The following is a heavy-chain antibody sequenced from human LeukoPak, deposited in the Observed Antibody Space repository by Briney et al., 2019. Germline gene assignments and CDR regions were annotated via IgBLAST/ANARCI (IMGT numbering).Heavy chain of an antibody. CDR3: ARDRDYGDYNTQDLFVY. CDR2: ISAYNGNT. Sequence: ASVKVSCKASGYTFTNFGISWVRQTPGQGLEWMGWISAYNGNTNYAQRLQGRVTMTTDTSTSTAYMELRSLRSDDTAVYYCARDRDYGDYNTQDLFVYWGQGTLVTVSS. J-gene: IGHJ4*02. V-gene: IGHV1-18*01. CDR1: GYTFTNFG. D-gene: IGHD4-17*01.